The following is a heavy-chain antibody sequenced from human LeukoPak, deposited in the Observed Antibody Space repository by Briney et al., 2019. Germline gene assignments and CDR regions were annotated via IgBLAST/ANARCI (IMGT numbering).Heavy chain of an antibody. J-gene: IGHJ6*04. Sequence: SQTLSLTCTVSGGSISSGGYYWSWIRRHPGKGLEWIGYIYYSGSTYYNPSLKSRVTISVDTSKNQFSLKLSSVTAADTAVYYCARGGAYSSGWYVEVYYYYGMDVWGKGTTVTVSS. CDR2: IYYSGST. CDR1: GGSISSGGYY. D-gene: IGHD6-19*01. CDR3: ARGGAYSSGWYVEVYYYYGMDV. V-gene: IGHV4-31*03.